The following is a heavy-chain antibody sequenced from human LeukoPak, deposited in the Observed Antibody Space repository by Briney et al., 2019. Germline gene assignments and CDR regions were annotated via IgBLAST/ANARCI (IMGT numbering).Heavy chain of an antibody. D-gene: IGHD1-26*01. Sequence: SETLSLTCTVSGGSISSGGYYWSWIRQPPGKGLEWIGYIYYSGSTYYSPSLKSRVTISVDTTKNQFSLKLSSVTAADTAVYFCARGLVEYPPHPVDYWGQGTLVTVSS. CDR2: IYYSGST. V-gene: IGHV4-30-4*08. CDR1: GGSISSGGYY. J-gene: IGHJ4*02. CDR3: ARGLVEYPPHPVDY.